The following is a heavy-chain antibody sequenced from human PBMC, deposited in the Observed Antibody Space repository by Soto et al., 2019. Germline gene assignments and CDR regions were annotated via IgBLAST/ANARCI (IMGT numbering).Heavy chain of an antibody. CDR1: GGSISSYY. Sequence: PSETLSLTCTVSGGSISSYYWSWIRQPPGKGLEWVGYIYYSGSNNYNPSLTSRVSISVDTSKNQFSLKLRSVTAADTAVYYCARIIGLYSSGWYFDSWGQGTLVTVSS. J-gene: IGHJ4*02. V-gene: IGHV4-59*01. CDR2: IYYSGSN. CDR3: ARIIGLYSSGWYFDS. D-gene: IGHD6-19*01.